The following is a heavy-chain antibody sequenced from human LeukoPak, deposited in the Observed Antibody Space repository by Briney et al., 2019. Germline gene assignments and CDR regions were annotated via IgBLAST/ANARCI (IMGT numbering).Heavy chain of an antibody. CDR1: GGSISSYY. V-gene: IGHV4-59*01. D-gene: IGHD3-9*01. Sequence: SETLSLTCTVSGGSISSYYWSWIRQSPGKGLEWIGYVYYSGSANYNPFLKSRVTISIDTSKNQFSLKLSSVTAADTAVYYCARLSLSYDVLTGYSPEFFDYWGQGTLVTVSS. CDR2: VYYSGSA. J-gene: IGHJ4*02. CDR3: ARLSLSYDVLTGYSPEFFDY.